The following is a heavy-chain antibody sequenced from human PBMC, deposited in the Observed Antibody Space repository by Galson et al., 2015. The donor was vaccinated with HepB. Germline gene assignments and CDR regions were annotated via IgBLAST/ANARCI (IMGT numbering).Heavy chain of an antibody. CDR3: ATVVVTAIGTFDAFDI. CDR2: ITPFNGNT. V-gene: IGHV1-45*02. CDR1: GYIFTYRY. J-gene: IGHJ3*02. D-gene: IGHD2-21*02. Sequence: SVKVSCKASGYIFTYRYLHWVRQAPGQALEWMGWITPFNGNTNYAQKFQDRVTITRDRSMSTAYMELSSLRSEDTAMYYCATVVVTAIGTFDAFDIWGQGTMVTVSS.